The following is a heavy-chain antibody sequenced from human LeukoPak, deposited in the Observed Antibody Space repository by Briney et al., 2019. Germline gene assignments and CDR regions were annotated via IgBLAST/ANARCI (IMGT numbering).Heavy chain of an antibody. CDR1: ARSISSGSYY. V-gene: IGHV4-61*02. CDR3: ARDIVVVMPYRIVAFDI. J-gene: IGHJ3*02. CDR2: TYTRGTT. D-gene: IGHD2-2*01. Sequence: SQTLSLTCPVSARSISSGSYYCSRIREHAGKGLEWTGRTYTRGTTNYNPSLKSRVPISVDTSKIQLSLKLSSVTAADTAVYYCARDIVVVMPYRIVAFDIWGQGTMVTVSS.